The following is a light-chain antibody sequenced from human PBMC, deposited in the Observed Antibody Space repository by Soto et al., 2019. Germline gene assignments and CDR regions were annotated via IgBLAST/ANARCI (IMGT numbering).Light chain of an antibody. CDR3: QHYNSYSEA. CDR1: QSIGSS. J-gene: IGKJ1*01. CDR2: DAS. V-gene: IGKV1-5*01. Sequence: IQMTQSPSPLAASVGDRVTITCRASQSIGSSLAWYQQKPGKAPNLLISDASSLERGVPSRFSGSGSGTEFTLTISSLQPDDFATYYCQHYNSYSEAFGQGTKVDIK.